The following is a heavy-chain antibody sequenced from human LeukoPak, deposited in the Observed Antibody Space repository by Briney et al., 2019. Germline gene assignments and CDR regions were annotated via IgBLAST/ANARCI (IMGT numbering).Heavy chain of an antibody. CDR3: AREKCSSTSCPLFDY. CDR2: ISSSGSTI. J-gene: IGHJ4*02. D-gene: IGHD2-2*01. CDR1: GFTFSSYE. Sequence: GGSLRLSSAASGFTFSSYEMNWVRQAPGKGLEWVSYISSSGSTIYYADSVKGRFTISRDNAKNSLYLQMNSLRAEDTAVYYCAREKCSSTSCPLFDYWGQGTLVTVSS. V-gene: IGHV3-48*03.